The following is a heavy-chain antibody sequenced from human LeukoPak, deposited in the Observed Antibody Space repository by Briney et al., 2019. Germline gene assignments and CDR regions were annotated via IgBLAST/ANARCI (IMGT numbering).Heavy chain of an antibody. CDR1: GFTFSSYG. V-gene: IGHV3-23*01. Sequence: GGSLRLSCAASGFTFSSYGMTWVRQAPGKGLEWVSAISGSGASTYYADSVKGRFTISRDNSKNTLHLQMNNLRAEDTAVYYCAKDVLRSLYDNSGYFDYWGQETLVTVSS. J-gene: IGHJ4*02. CDR3: AKDVLRSLYDNSGYFDY. CDR2: ISGSGAST. D-gene: IGHD3-22*01.